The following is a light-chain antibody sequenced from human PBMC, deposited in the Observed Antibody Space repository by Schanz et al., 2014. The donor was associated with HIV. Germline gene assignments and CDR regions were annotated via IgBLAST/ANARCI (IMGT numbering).Light chain of an antibody. CDR1: QSVSRY. Sequence: EIVLTQSPATLSLSPGERATLSCRASQSVSRYLAWYQQKPGQAPRLLIYDASNRATGIPARFSGSGSGTDFTLTISSLQSEDFATYYCQQSNTFPYTFGQGTKLEIK. J-gene: IGKJ2*01. CDR2: DAS. V-gene: IGKV3-11*01. CDR3: QQSNTFPYT.